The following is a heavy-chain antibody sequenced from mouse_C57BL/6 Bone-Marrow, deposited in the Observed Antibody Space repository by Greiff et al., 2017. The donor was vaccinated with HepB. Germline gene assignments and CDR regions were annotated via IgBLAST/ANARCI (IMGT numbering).Heavy chain of an antibody. Sequence: VQLQQSGAELARPGASVKLSCKASGYTFTSYGISWVKQRTGQGLEWIGEIYPRSGNTYYNEKFKGKATLTADKSSSTAYMELRSLTSEDSAVYFCARTVITTVVAPYAMDYWGQGTSVTVSS. D-gene: IGHD1-1*01. CDR1: GYTFTSYG. CDR2: IYPRSGNT. J-gene: IGHJ4*01. V-gene: IGHV1-81*01. CDR3: ARTVITTVVAPYAMDY.